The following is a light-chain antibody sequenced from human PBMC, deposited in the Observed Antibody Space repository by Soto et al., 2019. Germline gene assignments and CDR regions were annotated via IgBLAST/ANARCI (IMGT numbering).Light chain of an antibody. CDR3: QVWDSTNEHEAI. J-gene: IGLJ2*01. Sequence: SYELTQPPSLSVAPGQTARISCEEDNIESKSVHWYQQMPGQAPVLVVFGDTDRPSGVPERFSGSNSGNTATLTISRVEAGDEADYYCQVWDSTNEHEAIFGGGTKLTVL. CDR2: GDT. V-gene: IGLV3-21*02. CDR1: NIESKS.